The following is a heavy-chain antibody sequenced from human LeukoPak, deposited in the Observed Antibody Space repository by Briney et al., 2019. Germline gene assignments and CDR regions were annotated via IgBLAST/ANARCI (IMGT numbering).Heavy chain of an antibody. CDR1: GGSISSGGYY. J-gene: IGHJ4*02. CDR2: IYYSGST. V-gene: IGHV4-31*03. D-gene: IGHD3-16*02. CDR3: ARGRSSYDYVWGSYRYTGPTLYYFDY. Sequence: PSETLSLTCTVSGGSISSGGYYWSWIRQHPGKGLEWIGYIYYSGSTYYNPSLKSRVTISVDTSKNQFSLKLSSVTAADTAVYYCARGRSSYDYVWGSYRYTGPTLYYFDYWGQGTLVTVFS.